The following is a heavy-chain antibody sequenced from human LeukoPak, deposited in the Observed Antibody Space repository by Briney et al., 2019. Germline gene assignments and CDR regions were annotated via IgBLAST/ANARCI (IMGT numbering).Heavy chain of an antibody. Sequence: GGSLRLSRAASGFTFDDYAMHWVRQAPGKGLEWVSGISWNSGSIGYADSVKGRFTISRDNAKNSLYLQMNSLRAEDMALYYCAKGDTAMVASLFDYWGQGTLVAVSS. CDR3: AKGDTAMVASLFDY. D-gene: IGHD5-18*01. V-gene: IGHV3-9*03. CDR2: ISWNSGSI. CDR1: GFTFDDYA. J-gene: IGHJ4*02.